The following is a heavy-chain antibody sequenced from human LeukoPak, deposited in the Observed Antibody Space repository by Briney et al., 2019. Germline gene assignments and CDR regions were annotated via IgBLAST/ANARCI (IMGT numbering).Heavy chain of an antibody. CDR3: ARERTAAHNWFDP. D-gene: IGHD6-13*01. CDR1: GFTFSSYW. J-gene: IGHJ5*02. V-gene: IGHV3-74*01. Sequence: PGGSLRLSCAASGFTFSSYWMPWVRQAPGKGLVWVSRINSDGSSTSYADSVKGRFTISRDNAKNTLYLQMNSLRAEDTAVYYCARERTAAHNWFDPWGQGTLVTVSS. CDR2: INSDGSST.